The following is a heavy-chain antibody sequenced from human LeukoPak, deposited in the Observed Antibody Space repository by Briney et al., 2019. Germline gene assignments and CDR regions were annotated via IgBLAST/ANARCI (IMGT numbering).Heavy chain of an antibody. J-gene: IGHJ5*02. CDR2: LVVGSGNT. V-gene: IGHV1-58*01. D-gene: IGHD3-22*01. Sequence: ASVKVSCKNSGFTFTTSAVQWVRQARGQRLEWIGWLVVGSGNTNCAQKFKERVTFTRDMSTSTAYMELSSLRSEDTAVYYCAADPHYNAINGYSNFFDPWGQGTLVTVSS. CDR1: GFTFTTSA. CDR3: AADPHYNAINGYSNFFDP.